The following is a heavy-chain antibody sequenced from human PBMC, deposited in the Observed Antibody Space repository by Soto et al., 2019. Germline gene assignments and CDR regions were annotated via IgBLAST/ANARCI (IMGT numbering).Heavy chain of an antibody. V-gene: IGHV4-39*01. Sequence: SETLSLTCTVSGGSISSSSYYWGWIRQPPGKGLEWIGSIYYSGSTYYNPSLKSRVTISVDTSKNQLSLKLSSVTAADTAVYYCARTYYYYYYMDVWGKGTTVNVSS. CDR1: GGSISSSSYY. J-gene: IGHJ6*03. CDR2: IYYSGST. CDR3: ARTYYYYYYMDV.